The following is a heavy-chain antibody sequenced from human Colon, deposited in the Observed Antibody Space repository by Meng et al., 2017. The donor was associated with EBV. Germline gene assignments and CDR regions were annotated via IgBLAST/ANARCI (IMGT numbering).Heavy chain of an antibody. CDR3: ASLYGDSSVWYLDL. V-gene: IGHV4-31*03. CDR1: GGSISSGNHY. CDR2: IYYSGST. J-gene: IGHJ2*01. Sequence: QVQLQESGPGLVKPSQTLSLTCTVPGGSISSGNHYWSWIRQHPGKGLEYIGYIYYSGSTYYTPSLKSRVIISVDTSKNQFSLRLNSVTAADTAVYYCASLYGDSSVWYLDLWGRGTLVTVSS. D-gene: IGHD4-17*01.